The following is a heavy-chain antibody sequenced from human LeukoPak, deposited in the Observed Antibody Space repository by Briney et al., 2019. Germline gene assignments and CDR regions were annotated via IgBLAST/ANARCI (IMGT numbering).Heavy chain of an antibody. CDR2: ISSSSSYI. D-gene: IGHD5-18*01. CDR1: GFTFSSYS. J-gene: IGHJ4*02. CDR3: ARERGYSYGLDY. Sequence: GGSLRLSCAASGFTFSSYSMNWVRQAPGKGLEWVSSISSSSSYIYYADSVKGRFTISRDNSKNTLYLQMNSLRAEDTAVYYCARERGYSYGLDYWGQGTLVTVSS. V-gene: IGHV3-21*01.